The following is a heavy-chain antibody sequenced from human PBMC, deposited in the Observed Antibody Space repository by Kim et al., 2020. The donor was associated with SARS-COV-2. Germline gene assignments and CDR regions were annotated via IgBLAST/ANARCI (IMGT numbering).Heavy chain of an antibody. D-gene: IGHD3-22*01. J-gene: IGHJ4*02. V-gene: IGHV3-23*01. Sequence: GGSLRLSCAASGFTFSSYAMSWVRQAPGKGLEWVSAISGSGGSTYYADSVKGRFTISRDNSKNTLYLQMNSLRAEDTAVYYCARLIVVVLTGFDYWGQGTLVTASS. CDR3: ARLIVVVLTGFDY. CDR2: ISGSGGST. CDR1: GFTFSSYA.